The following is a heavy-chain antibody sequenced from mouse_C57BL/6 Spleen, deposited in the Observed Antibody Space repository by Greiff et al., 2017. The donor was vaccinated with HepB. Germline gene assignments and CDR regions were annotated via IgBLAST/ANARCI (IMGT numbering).Heavy chain of an antibody. CDR2: IWRGGST. CDR3: ASHLRGTAMDY. Sequence: VKLMESGPGLVQPSQSLSITCTVSGFSLTSSGVHWVRQSPGKGLVWLGVIWRGGSTDYNAAFMSRLSITKDNSKSQVFFKMNSLQADDTAIYYCASHLRGTAMDYWGQGTSVTVSS. V-gene: IGHV2-5*01. CDR1: GFSLTSSG. J-gene: IGHJ4*01. D-gene: IGHD1-1*01.